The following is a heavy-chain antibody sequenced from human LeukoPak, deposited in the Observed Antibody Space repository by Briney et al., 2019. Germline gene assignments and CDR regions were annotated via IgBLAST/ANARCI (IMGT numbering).Heavy chain of an antibody. CDR1: GYTFTGYY. CDR3: ASGYYGSDPFFDY. CDR2: INPNSGGT. V-gene: IGHV1-2*06. Sequence: SVKVSCKASGYTFTGYYMHWVRQAPGQGLEWMGRINPNSGGTNYAQKFQGRVTMTRDTSISTAYMELSRLRSDDTAVYYCASGYYGSDPFFDYWGQGTLVTVSS. J-gene: IGHJ4*02. D-gene: IGHD3-10*01.